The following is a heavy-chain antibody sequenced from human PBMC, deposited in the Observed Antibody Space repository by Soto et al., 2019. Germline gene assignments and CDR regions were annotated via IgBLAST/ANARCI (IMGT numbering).Heavy chain of an antibody. V-gene: IGHV4-39*01. CDR3: ATTGPYADCFDF. CDR2: MYLGGDT. D-gene: IGHD3-16*01. CDR1: GGSIRTNYNF. J-gene: IGHJ4*02. Sequence: PSETLSLTCSVSGGSIRTNYNFWAWIRQPPGKGLEWIGTMYLGGDTYYNPSLKSLVTISGDTATNEVSLKLTSVTAADTAVYYCATTGPYADCFDFWGPGTLVTVSS.